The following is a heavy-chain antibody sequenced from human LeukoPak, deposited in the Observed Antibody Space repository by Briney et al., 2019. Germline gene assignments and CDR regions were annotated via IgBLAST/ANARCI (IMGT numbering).Heavy chain of an antibody. CDR3: ARDGLYSGYDFGGKSSWFDP. Sequence: SETLSLTCTVSGGSISSGDYYWSWIRQPPGKGLEWIGYIYYSGGTYYNPSLKSRVTISVDTSKNQFSLKLSSVTAADTAVYYCARDGLYSGYDFGGKSSWFDPWGQGTLVTVSS. D-gene: IGHD5-12*01. V-gene: IGHV4-30-4*08. J-gene: IGHJ5*02. CDR2: IYYSGGT. CDR1: GGSISSGDYY.